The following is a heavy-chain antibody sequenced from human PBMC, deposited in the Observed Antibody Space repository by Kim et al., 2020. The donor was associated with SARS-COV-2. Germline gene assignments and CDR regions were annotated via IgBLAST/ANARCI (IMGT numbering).Heavy chain of an antibody. CDR3: ARDRGYGDYSGYYYYGMDL. J-gene: IGHJ6*01. D-gene: IGHD4-17*01. Sequence: GGSLRLSCAASGFNFSNYSFNWVRQAPGKGLEWVSYISSSSTTIFYADSVKGRLTVSRDNAKNSLFLQVNSLRDEDTAVYYCARDRGYGDYSGYYYYGMDLWGQGTTVTVSS. V-gene: IGHV3-48*02. CDR2: ISSSSTTI. CDR1: GFNFSNYS.